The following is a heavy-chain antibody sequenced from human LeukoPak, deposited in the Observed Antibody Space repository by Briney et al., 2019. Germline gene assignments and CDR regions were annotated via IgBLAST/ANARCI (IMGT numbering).Heavy chain of an antibody. CDR2: ISYDGSNK. CDR1: GFTFSSYW. V-gene: IGHV3-30*18. CDR3: AKDRCGGDCYYFDY. Sequence: GGSLRLSCAASGFTFSSYWMHWFRQAPGKGLEWVAVISYDGSNKYYADSVKGRFTISRDNSKNTLYLQMNSLRAEDTAVYYCAKDRCGGDCYYFDYWGQGTLVTVSS. D-gene: IGHD2-21*02. J-gene: IGHJ4*02.